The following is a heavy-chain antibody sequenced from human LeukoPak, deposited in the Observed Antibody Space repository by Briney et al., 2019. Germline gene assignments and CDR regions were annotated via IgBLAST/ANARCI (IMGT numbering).Heavy chain of an antibody. CDR3: ARDTYCSSTSCRFTQVQH. CDR1: GYTFSGYG. CDR2: ISAHNGNT. Sequence: ASVKVSCKASGYTFSGYGIAWVRQAPGQGLEWMGWISAHNGNTYHTQNFQGRVTMTTDTSTSTAYMELRSLRSDDTAVYYCARDTYCSSTSCRFTQVQHWGQGTLVTVSS. V-gene: IGHV1-18*01. J-gene: IGHJ1*01. D-gene: IGHD2-2*01.